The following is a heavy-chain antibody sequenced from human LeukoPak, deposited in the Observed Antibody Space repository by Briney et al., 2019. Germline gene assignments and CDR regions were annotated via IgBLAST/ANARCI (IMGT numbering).Heavy chain of an antibody. CDR3: ARGAIWEYLYYDSSGYYTGLLDN. Sequence: ASVKVSCKASGYTFSRHYIYWVRQAPGQGLEWMGIINPSGGSTSYAQKSQGRVTMTRDMSTSTVYMELSSLRSEDTAVYYCARGAIWEYLYYDSSGYYTGLLDNWGQGTLVTVSS. D-gene: IGHD3-22*01. V-gene: IGHV1-46*01. J-gene: IGHJ4*02. CDR1: GYTFSRHY. CDR2: INPSGGST.